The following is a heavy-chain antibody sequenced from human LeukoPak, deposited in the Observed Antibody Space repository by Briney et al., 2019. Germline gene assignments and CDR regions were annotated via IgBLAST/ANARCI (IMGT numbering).Heavy chain of an antibody. Sequence: PGRSLRLSCAASGFSFSSYAMHWVRQAPGKGLECVSAIWCDGSNKSYADSVKGRFTISRDSSKNTLFLQMNGLRAEDTAVYYCAKSGPDFGDLPSEYYFDFWGQGTLVTVSS. D-gene: IGHD4-17*01. CDR1: GFSFSSYA. V-gene: IGHV3-33*06. CDR2: IWCDGSNK. J-gene: IGHJ4*02. CDR3: AKSGPDFGDLPSEYYFDF.